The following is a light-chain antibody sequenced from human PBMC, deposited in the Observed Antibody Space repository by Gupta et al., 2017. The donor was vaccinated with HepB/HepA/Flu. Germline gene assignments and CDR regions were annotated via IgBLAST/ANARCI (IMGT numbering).Light chain of an antibody. J-gene: IGKJ2*02. CDR3: QQEDNTPCN. CDR2: WAS. CDR1: QSGLYSSNNKNY. Sequence: DFVMTQSPDSLAVSLGERATINCKSSQSGLYSSNNKNYLAWYQQKPGQPPKLLIYWASTRESGVPDRFSGSGSGTDFTLTISSLQAEDVAVYYCQQEDNTPCNFGQGTKMEIK. V-gene: IGKV4-1*01.